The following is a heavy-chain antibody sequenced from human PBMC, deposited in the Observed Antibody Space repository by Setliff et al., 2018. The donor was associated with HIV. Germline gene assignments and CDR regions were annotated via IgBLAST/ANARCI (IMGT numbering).Heavy chain of an antibody. Sequence: GGSLRLSCAASGFTFDRYWMHWVRQAPGKGLVWVSRVNSDGSSKTYADSVKDRFTISRDNAKNTLYLQMNSLRAEDTGVYYCHSGYDTEEQSYFDYWGQGTLVTAPQ. CDR3: HSGYDTEEQSYFDY. CDR1: GFTFDRYW. J-gene: IGHJ4*02. D-gene: IGHD5-12*01. CDR2: VNSDGSSK. V-gene: IGHV3-74*01.